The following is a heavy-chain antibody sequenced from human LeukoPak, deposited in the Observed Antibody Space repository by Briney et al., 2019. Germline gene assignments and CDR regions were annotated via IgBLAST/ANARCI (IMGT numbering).Heavy chain of an antibody. CDR2: INPNSGGT. Sequence: ASVKVSCKASGYTFTGYYMHWVRQAPGQGLEWMGWINPNSGGTNYAQKFQGWVTMTRDTSISTAYMELSRLRSDDTAVYYCARADQKGYSSSWYYYGMDVWGKGTTVTVSS. J-gene: IGHJ6*04. V-gene: IGHV1-2*04. CDR1: GYTFTGYY. D-gene: IGHD6-13*01. CDR3: ARADQKGYSSSWYYYGMDV.